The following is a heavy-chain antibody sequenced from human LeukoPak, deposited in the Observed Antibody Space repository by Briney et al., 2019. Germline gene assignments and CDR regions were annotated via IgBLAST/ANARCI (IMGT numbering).Heavy chain of an antibody. CDR3: AKASAMIVVVSKHFDY. Sequence: GVPLRLSCTASSFPQSRYDVLGLRESPGRAVVCVSDIKSRWGSIHYPDSVKGRLTICRYHSKNTLSLQKNSLRAEDRALYYCAKASAMIVVVSKHFDYWGQGTLVTVSS. CDR2: IKSRWGSI. V-gene: IGHV3-23*01. CDR1: SFPQSRYD. J-gene: IGHJ4*02. D-gene: IGHD3-22*01.